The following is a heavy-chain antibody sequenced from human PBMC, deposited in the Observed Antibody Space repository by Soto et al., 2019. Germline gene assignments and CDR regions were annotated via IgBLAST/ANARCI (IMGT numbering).Heavy chain of an antibody. D-gene: IGHD6-19*01. J-gene: IGHJ6*02. CDR1: GCTFTGYY. Sequence: ASVKVSCKASGCTFTGYYMHWVRQAPGQGLEWMGWINPNSGGTNYAQKFQGWVTMTRDTSISTAYMELSGLRSDDTAVYYCAVAGRYYYGMDVWGQGTTVTVSS. CDR2: INPNSGGT. V-gene: IGHV1-2*04. CDR3: AVAGRYYYGMDV.